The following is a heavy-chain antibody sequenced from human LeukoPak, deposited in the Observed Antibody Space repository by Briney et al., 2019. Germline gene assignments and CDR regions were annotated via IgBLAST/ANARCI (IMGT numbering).Heavy chain of an antibody. J-gene: IGHJ3*02. Sequence: SETLSLTCTVSGGSISSYYWSWIRQPAGKGLEWIGRIYTSGNTNYNPSLKSRVTMSVDTSKNQFSLKLSSVTAADTAVYYCARDPNTYYYDSSGYYGDAFDIWGQGTMVTVSS. D-gene: IGHD3-22*01. V-gene: IGHV4-4*07. CDR1: GGSISSYY. CDR2: IYTSGNT. CDR3: ARDPNTYYYDSSGYYGDAFDI.